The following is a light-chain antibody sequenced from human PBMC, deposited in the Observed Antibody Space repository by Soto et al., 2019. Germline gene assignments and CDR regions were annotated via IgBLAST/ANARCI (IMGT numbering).Light chain of an antibody. CDR3: QSYDSSLTGYV. CDR2: DNS. J-gene: IGLJ1*01. V-gene: IGLV1-40*01. CDR1: SSNIGAGYD. Sequence: QSVLTQPPSVSGAPGQRVTISCTGSSSNIGAGYDVHWYQQLPGTAPKLLIYDNSNRPSGVPDRFSGSKSGTSASLAITGLQAEDEAEDYCQSYDSSLTGYVFGSGTKLTVL.